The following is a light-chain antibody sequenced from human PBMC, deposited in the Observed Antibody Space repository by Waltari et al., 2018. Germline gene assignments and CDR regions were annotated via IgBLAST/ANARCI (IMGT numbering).Light chain of an antibody. J-gene: IGLJ3*02. Sequence: QSALTQPASVSGSPGQSITISCTGTSSEVGTYNYVSWYQQHPGKAPKLLIYDVSYRPSGVSYRFSGSKSGNTASLTISGLQAEDEADYYCSSYITTNTLELFGGGTSLTVL. V-gene: IGLV2-14*03. CDR2: DVS. CDR3: SSYITTNTLEL. CDR1: SSEVGTYNY.